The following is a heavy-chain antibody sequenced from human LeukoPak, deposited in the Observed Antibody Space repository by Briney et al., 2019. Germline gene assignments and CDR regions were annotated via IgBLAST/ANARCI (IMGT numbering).Heavy chain of an antibody. V-gene: IGHV4-59*08. D-gene: IGHD6-19*01. J-gene: IGHJ4*02. CDR3: ARQTVAGTIFDY. CDR1: GGSISSYY. CDR2: IYYSGGT. Sequence: SETLSLTCTVSGGSISSYYWSWIRQPPGKGLEWIGYIYYSGGTSYNPSLKSRVTISVDTSKNQFSLKLSSVTAADTAVYYCARQTVAGTIFDYWGQGTLVTVSS.